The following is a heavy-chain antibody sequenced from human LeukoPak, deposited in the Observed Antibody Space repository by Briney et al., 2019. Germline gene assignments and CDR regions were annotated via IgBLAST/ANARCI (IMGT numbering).Heavy chain of an antibody. CDR3: AHPAWELTL. J-gene: IGHJ4*02. CDR1: GGSFSGYC. V-gene: IGHV4-34*01. CDR2: INHSGST. D-gene: IGHD1-26*01. Sequence: PSETLSLTCAVYGGSFSGYCWSWIRQPPGKGLEWIGEINHSGSTNYNPSLKSRVTISVDTSKNQFSLKLSSVTAADTAVYYCAHPAWELTLWGQGTLVTVSS.